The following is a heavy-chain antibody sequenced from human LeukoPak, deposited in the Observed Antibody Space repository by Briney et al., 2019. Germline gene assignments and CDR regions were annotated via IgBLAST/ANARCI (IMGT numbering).Heavy chain of an antibody. CDR2: IKQDGSEE. CDR3: AREYSRSTQNWFDP. J-gene: IGHJ5*02. CDR1: GFTFSSYW. D-gene: IGHD6-13*01. Sequence: GGSLRLSCAASGFTFSSYWMSWVRQAPGKGLEWVANIKQDGSEEYYVDSVKGRFTISRDNAKNSLYLQMNTLRVEDTAVYYCAREYSRSTQNWFDPWGQGTLVTVSS. V-gene: IGHV3-7*01.